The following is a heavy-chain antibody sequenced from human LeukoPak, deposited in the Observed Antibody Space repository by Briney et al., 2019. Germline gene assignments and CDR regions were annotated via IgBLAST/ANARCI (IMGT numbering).Heavy chain of an antibody. V-gene: IGHV3-30*18. Sequence: GGSLRLSCAASGFTFSSYGMHWVRQAPGKGLEWVAVISYEGSNKYYADSVKGRFTISRDNSKNTLYLQMNSLRAEDTAVYYCAKDVRGWGEYFDYWGQGTLVTVSS. CDR1: GFTFSSYG. D-gene: IGHD3-10*02. CDR3: AKDVRGWGEYFDY. J-gene: IGHJ4*02. CDR2: ISYEGSNK.